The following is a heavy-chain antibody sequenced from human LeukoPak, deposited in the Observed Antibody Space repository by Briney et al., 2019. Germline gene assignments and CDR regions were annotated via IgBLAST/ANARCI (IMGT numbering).Heavy chain of an antibody. V-gene: IGHV4-34*01. CDR2: INHSGST. J-gene: IGHJ4*02. CDR1: GGSFSGYC. D-gene: IGHD5-12*01. CDR3: ARASYGGYVEFDY. Sequence: SETLSLTCAVYGGSFSGYCWSWIRQAPGKGLEWIGEINHSGSTNYNPSLKSRVTISVDTSKNQLSLKLSSVTAADTAVYYCARASYGGYVEFDYWGQGTLVTVSS.